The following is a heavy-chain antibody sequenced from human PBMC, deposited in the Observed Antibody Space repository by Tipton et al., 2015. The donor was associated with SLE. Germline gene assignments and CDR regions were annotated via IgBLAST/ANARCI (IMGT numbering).Heavy chain of an antibody. D-gene: IGHD4-17*01. J-gene: IGHJ2*01. CDR3: ARGSDGEYVRYFDV. CDR2: IYSSGDR. V-gene: IGHV4-4*07. Sequence: TLSLTCTVSGGSISFDYWSWIRQAAGRGLEWVGRIYSSGDRDNNPSLRSRVTMPIDASQHRVSLRLKSVSAADTAVYYCARGSDGEYVRYFDVWGPGTLVTVSS. CDR1: GGSISFDY.